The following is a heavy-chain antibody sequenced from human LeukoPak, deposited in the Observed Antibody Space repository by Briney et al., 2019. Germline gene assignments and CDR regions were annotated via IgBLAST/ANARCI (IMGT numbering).Heavy chain of an antibody. CDR1: AYTFTFNS. CDR3: ARDTGGRSKPKFDY. Sequence: ASVSVSFTSSAYTFTFNSYSRVRQAPGQGLEWMGWTSAYNGNTNYAQKLQGRVNMTTDTSTRTAYMELRSLRCDDTAVYYCARDTGGRSKPKFDYWGQRTLVTVSS. V-gene: IGHV1-18*01. D-gene: IGHD1-26*01. CDR2: TSAYNGNT. J-gene: IGHJ4*02.